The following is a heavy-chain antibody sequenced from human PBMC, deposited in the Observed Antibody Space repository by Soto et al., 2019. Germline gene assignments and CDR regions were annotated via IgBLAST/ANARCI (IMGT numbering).Heavy chain of an antibody. CDR2: INPSGGST. D-gene: IGHD6-19*01. J-gene: IGHJ6*02. V-gene: IGHV1-46*01. Sequence: ASVKVSCKASGYTFTSYYMHWVRQAPGQGLEWMGIINPSGGSTSYAQKFQDRVTMTRDTSTSTVYMELSSLRSEDTAVYYCARDRAGYSSGWLPRYYYYGMDVWGQGTTVTVSS. CDR3: ARDRAGYSSGWLPRYYYYGMDV. CDR1: GYTFTSYY.